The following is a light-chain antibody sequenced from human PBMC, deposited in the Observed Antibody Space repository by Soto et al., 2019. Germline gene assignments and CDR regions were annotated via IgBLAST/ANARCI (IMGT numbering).Light chain of an antibody. J-gene: IGLJ3*02. Sequence: QSAPTQPASVSGSPGQSITISCTVTSSDVGGYNYVSWYQQHPGKAPKLMIYEVSNRPSGVSNRCSVSTSCNTAPLTISGLQAADEEDYYCSSYTGSGSWVFGGGTQLTVL. CDR1: SSDVGGYNY. CDR3: SSYTGSGSWV. V-gene: IGLV2-14*01. CDR2: EVS.